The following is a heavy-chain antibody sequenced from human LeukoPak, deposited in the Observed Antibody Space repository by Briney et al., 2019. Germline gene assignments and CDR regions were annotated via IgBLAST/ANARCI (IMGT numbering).Heavy chain of an antibody. Sequence: GGSLRLSCAASGFTFSSYWMSWVRQAPGKGLEWVANIKQDGSEKYYVASVKGRFTISRDNAKISLYLQMNSLRAEDTAVYYCARRATYGDEACFDPWGQGTLVTVSS. J-gene: IGHJ5*02. D-gene: IGHD4-17*01. V-gene: IGHV3-7*03. CDR3: ARRATYGDEACFDP. CDR2: IKQDGSEK. CDR1: GFTFSSYW.